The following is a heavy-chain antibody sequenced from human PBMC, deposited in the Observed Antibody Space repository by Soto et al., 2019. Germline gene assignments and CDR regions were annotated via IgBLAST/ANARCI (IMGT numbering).Heavy chain of an antibody. CDR3: ANGRGYDILTGYPRSDAFDI. D-gene: IGHD3-9*01. V-gene: IGHV3-30*18. J-gene: IGHJ3*02. CDR1: GFTFSSYG. CDR2: ISYDGSNK. Sequence: QVQLVESGGGVVQPGRSLRLSCAASGFTFSSYGMHWVRQAPGKGLEWVAVISYDGSNKYYADSVKGRFTISRDTSKNTLYLQMNSLRAEDTAVYYCANGRGYDILTGYPRSDAFDIWGQGTMVTVSS.